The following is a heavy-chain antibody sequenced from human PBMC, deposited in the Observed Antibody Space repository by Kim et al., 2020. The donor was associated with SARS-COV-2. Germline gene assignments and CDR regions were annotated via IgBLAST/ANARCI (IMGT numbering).Heavy chain of an antibody. CDR2: INHSGST. D-gene: IGHD2-15*01. CDR1: GGSFSGYY. CDR3: ARVRYCSGGSCYSREWYYYYGMDV. J-gene: IGHJ6*02. Sequence: SETLSLTCAVYGGSFSGYYWSWIRQPPGKGLEWIGEINHSGSTNYNPSLKSRVTISVDTSKNQFSLKLSSVTAADTAVYYCARVRYCSGGSCYSREWYYYYGMDVWGQGTTVTVSS. V-gene: IGHV4-34*01.